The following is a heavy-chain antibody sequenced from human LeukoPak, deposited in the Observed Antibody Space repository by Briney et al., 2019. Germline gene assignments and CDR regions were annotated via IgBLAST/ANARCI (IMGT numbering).Heavy chain of an antibody. D-gene: IGHD3-22*01. CDR2: IYPRDSDT. CDR3: ARIHDSRFDY. Sequence: GESLKISCEASGYNFPTYWIGWVRQMPGKGLEWMGIIYPRDSDTRYSPTFQGQVTLSADKSISTAYLQWSSLKASDTAMYYCARIHDSRFDYWGQGTLVTVSS. V-gene: IGHV5-51*01. CDR1: GYNFPTYW. J-gene: IGHJ4*02.